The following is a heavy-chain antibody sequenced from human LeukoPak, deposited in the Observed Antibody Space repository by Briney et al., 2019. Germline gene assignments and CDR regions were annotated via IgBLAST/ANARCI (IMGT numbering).Heavy chain of an antibody. CDR2: MYASGTT. D-gene: IGHD3-22*01. CDR1: GASISSYY. J-gene: IGHJ4*02. V-gene: IGHV4-4*07. Sequence: PPETLSLTCTVSGASISSYYWSWIRQPAGKGLEWIGRMYASGTTNYNPSLKSRVTMSVDTSKNQFSLNLSSVTAADTAMYYCARDIYYEGSGYTFDYWGQGTLVT. CDR3: ARDIYYEGSGYTFDY.